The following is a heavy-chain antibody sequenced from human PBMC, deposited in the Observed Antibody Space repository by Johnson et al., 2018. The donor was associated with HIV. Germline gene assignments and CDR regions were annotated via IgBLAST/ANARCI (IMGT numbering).Heavy chain of an antibody. D-gene: IGHD3-10*01. CDR3: TRPDYYGSGTADVFDI. Sequence: VQLLESGGGLVQPGGSLRLSCAASGFTFSSYAMSWVRQAPGKGLEWVSAISGSGGSTYYADSVKGRFTISRDNSKNTLYLQMNSLRAEDTAVYYCTRPDYYGSGTADVFDIWGQGTMVTVSS. CDR2: ISGSGGST. J-gene: IGHJ3*02. V-gene: IGHV3-23*01. CDR1: GFTFSSYA.